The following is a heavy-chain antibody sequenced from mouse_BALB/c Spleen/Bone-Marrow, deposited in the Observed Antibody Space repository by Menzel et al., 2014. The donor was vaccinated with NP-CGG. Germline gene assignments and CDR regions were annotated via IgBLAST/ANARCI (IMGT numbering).Heavy chain of an antibody. Sequence: VQLKESGPDLVKPSQSLSLTCTVTGYSITSGYSWHWIRQFPGNNLEWMGYIHYSGSTGYNPSLKSRISITRDTSKNQFFLQLNSVTTEDTATYYWARRGDRLYAMDYWGQGTSVTVSS. CDR2: IHYSGST. CDR3: ARRGDRLYAMDY. CDR1: GYSITSGYS. D-gene: IGHD3-3*01. V-gene: IGHV3-1*02. J-gene: IGHJ4*01.